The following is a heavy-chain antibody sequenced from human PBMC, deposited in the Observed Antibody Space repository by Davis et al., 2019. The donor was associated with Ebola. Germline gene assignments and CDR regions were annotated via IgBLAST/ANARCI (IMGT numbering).Heavy chain of an antibody. CDR1: GGTFSSYA. Sequence: SVKVSCKASGGTFSSYAISWVRQAPGQGLEWMGGIIPIFGTANYAQKFQGRVTMTTDTSTSTAYMELRSLRSDDTAVYYCARGGIFWSGYYYGMDVWGQGTTVTVSS. CDR2: IIPIFGTA. D-gene: IGHD3-3*01. CDR3: ARGGIFWSGYYYGMDV. V-gene: IGHV1-69*05. J-gene: IGHJ6*02.